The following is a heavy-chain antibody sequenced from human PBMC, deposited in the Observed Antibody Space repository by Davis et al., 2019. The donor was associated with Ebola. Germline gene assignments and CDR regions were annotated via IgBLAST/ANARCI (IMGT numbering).Heavy chain of an antibody. CDR3: ARGYCSGGSCYSGFYYYYYYGMDV. CDR2: ISSSSSTI. J-gene: IGHJ6*02. D-gene: IGHD2-15*01. Sequence: PGGSLRLSCAASGFTFSSYSMNWVRQAPGKGLEWVSYISSSSSTIYYADSVKGRFTISRDNAKNSLYLQMNSLRDEDTAVYYCARGYCSGGSCYSGFYYYYYYGMDVWGQGTTVTVSS. V-gene: IGHV3-48*02. CDR1: GFTFSSYS.